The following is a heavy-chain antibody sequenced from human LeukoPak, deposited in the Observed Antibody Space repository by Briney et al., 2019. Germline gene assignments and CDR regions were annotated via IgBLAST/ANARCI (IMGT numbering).Heavy chain of an antibody. J-gene: IGHJ5*02. V-gene: IGHV3-33*08. CDR3: VRDYGDSSGYYVA. D-gene: IGHD3-22*01. CDR1: GFTFDDYA. CDR2: IWYDGSNK. Sequence: GRSLRLSCAASGFTFDDYAMHWVRQAPGKGLEWVAVIWYDGSNKYHADSVKGRFTISRDNSKNTLYLQMNSLRAEDTAVYYCVRDYGDSSGYYVAWGQGTLVTVSS.